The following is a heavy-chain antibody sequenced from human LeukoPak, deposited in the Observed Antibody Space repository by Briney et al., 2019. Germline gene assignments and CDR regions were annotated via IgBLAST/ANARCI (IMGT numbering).Heavy chain of an antibody. CDR3: ARDPYSGNYGNDYYYYMDV. CDR2: IYYSGST. J-gene: IGHJ6*03. D-gene: IGHD1-26*01. Sequence: PSETLSLTCTVSGGSISSYYWSWIRQPPGKGLEWIGYIYYSGSTNYNPSLKSRVTISVDTSKNQFSLKLNSVTAADTAVYYCARDPYSGNYGNDYYYYMDVWGKGTTVTISS. V-gene: IGHV4-59*01. CDR1: GGSISSYY.